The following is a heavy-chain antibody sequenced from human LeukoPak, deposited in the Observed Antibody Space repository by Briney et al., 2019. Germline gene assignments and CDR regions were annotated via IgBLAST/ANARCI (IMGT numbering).Heavy chain of an antibody. Sequence: GGSLRLSCAASRFTFSSFAMSWVRQAPGKGLEWVSGISASGGSTYYADSVKGRFTISRDNAKNSLYLQMNSLRAEDTAVYYCAELGITMIGGVWGKGTTVTISS. V-gene: IGHV3-23*01. J-gene: IGHJ6*04. D-gene: IGHD3-10*02. CDR3: AELGITMIGGV. CDR1: RFTFSSFA. CDR2: ISASGGST.